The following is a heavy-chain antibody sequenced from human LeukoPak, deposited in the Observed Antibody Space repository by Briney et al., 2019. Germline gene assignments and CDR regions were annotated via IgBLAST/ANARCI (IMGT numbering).Heavy chain of an antibody. V-gene: IGHV4-31*03. CDR1: GDSITSGSYY. J-gene: IGHJ3*02. Sequence: SETLSLTCTVSGDSITSGSYYWAWIRQHPGKGLEWIGYIYYTGGTHYNPSLKSRLTISVDTSENHFSLKLSSVTAADTAIYFCARAPGAFGIWGQGTMVTVSS. CDR2: IYYTGGT. CDR3: ARAPGAFGI.